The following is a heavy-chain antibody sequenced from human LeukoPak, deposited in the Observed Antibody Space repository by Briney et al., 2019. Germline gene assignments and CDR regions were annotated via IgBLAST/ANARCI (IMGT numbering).Heavy chain of an antibody. J-gene: IGHJ3*02. CDR3: AKDLRSSGYYAFDI. D-gene: IGHD3-22*01. V-gene: IGHV3-74*01. CDR2: INSDGSST. CDR1: GFTLSSYW. Sequence: GGSLRLSCAASGFTLSSYWMHWVRQAPGKGLVWVSRINSDGSSTSYADSVKGRFTISRDNSKNTLYLQMNSLRAEDTALYYCAKDLRSSGYYAFDIWGQGTMVTVSS.